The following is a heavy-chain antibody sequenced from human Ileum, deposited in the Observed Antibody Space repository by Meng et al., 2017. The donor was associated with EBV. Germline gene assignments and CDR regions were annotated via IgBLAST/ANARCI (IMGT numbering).Heavy chain of an antibody. V-gene: IGHV4-4*02. D-gene: IGHD1-26*01. Sequence: QAQLQESGSGLATPSGTLALTCVVSGASVSANNWWNWVRQSPGKGLEWIGEVYHSGMTNYNPSLKTRVTMLVDKSRNHFSLEMTSVTAADTAVYYCARVSYWDGVDHWGQGTLVTVAS. CDR3: ARVSYWDGVDH. J-gene: IGHJ4*02. CDR2: VYHSGMT. CDR1: GASVSANNW.